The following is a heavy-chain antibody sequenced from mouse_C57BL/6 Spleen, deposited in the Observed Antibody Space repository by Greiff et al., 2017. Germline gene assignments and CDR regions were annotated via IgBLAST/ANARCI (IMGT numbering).Heavy chain of an antibody. D-gene: IGHD1-1*01. CDR2: INPSTGGT. CDR1: GYSFTGYY. CDR3: GRSGWDYGIDD. Sequence: EVQLQQSGPELVKPGASVTISCKASGYSFTGYYMNWVKQSPEKSLEWIGEINPSTGGTTYNQKFKAKATLTVDKSSSTAYMPLQSLASADSAVYYCGRSGWDYGIDDWGQGTTLTVSS. V-gene: IGHV1-42*01. J-gene: IGHJ2*01.